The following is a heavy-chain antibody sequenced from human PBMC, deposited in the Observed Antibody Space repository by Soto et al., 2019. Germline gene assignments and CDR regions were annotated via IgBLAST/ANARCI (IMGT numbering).Heavy chain of an antibody. CDR3: ATTSIASIAARPAGISCDI. J-gene: IGHJ3*02. CDR2: IIPIFGTA. CDR1: GGPFSSYA. Sequence: SGKVSCKASGGPFSSYAISWVRQAPGQGLEWMGGIIPIFGTANYAQKFQGRVTITADESTSTAYMELSSLRSEDTAVYYCATTSIASIAARPAGISCDIWGQATMVTVSS. D-gene: IGHD6-6*01. V-gene: IGHV1-69*13.